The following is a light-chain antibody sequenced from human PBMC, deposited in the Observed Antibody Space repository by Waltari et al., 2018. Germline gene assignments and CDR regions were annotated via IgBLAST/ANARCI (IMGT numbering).Light chain of an antibody. Sequence: QLPMTHPASVSGSRGHSTTIYRSGTDSDTGAYNFVPWYQQHPGKAPHLIIYEVSNRPSGISNRFSASKSGNTASLTISGLQAEDEADYYCSSYTTSSAPGVFGTGTRVTVL. CDR2: EVS. CDR3: SSYTTSSAPGV. V-gene: IGLV2-14*01. J-gene: IGLJ1*01. CDR1: DSDTGAYNF.